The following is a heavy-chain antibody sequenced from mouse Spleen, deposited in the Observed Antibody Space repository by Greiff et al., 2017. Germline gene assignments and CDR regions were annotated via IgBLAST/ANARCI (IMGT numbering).Heavy chain of an antibody. CDR3: ARHKTMVTTLYYFDY. V-gene: IGHV5-9-3*01. J-gene: IGHJ2*01. D-gene: IGHD2-1*01. Sequence: EVQVVESGGGLVKLGGSLKLSCAASGFTFSSYAMSWVRQTPEKRLEWVATISSGGGNTYYPDSVKGRFTISRDNAKNTLYLQMSSLKSEDTAMYYCARHKTMVTTLYYFDYWGQGTTLTVSS. CDR1: GFTFSSYA. CDR2: ISSGGGNT.